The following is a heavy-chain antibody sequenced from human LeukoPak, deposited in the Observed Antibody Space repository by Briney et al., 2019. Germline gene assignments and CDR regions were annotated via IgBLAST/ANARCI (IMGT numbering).Heavy chain of an antibody. Sequence: PSETLSLTCTVSGGSISSYYWSWIRQPPGKGLEWIGYIYYSGSTNYNPSLKSRVTISVDTSKSQFSLKLSSVTAADTAVYYCARVGRFEGQSEWKWGQGTLVTVSS. D-gene: IGHD3-16*01. CDR2: IYYSGST. V-gene: IGHV4-59*01. CDR1: GGSISSYY. CDR3: ARVGRFEGQSEWK. J-gene: IGHJ4*02.